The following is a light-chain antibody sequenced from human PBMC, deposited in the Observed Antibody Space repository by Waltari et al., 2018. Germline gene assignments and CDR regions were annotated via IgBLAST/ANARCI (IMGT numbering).Light chain of an antibody. CDR1: QSVSSSY. V-gene: IGKV3-20*01. Sequence: EIVLTQSPGSLSLSPGERAPLSCRASQSVSSSYLAWYQQKPGQAPRLLIYGASSRATGIPDRFSGSGSGPDFTITISRLEPEDFAVYYCQQYGSSPYTFGQGTKLEI. CDR2: GAS. J-gene: IGKJ2*01. CDR3: QQYGSSPYT.